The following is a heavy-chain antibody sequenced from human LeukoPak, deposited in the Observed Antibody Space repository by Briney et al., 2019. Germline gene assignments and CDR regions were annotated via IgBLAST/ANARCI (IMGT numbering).Heavy chain of an antibody. V-gene: IGHV5-51*01. Sequence: GESLKISCKGSGYSFTSYWIGWVRQMPGKGLEWMGVIYPDDSDTKYSPSFQGQVTISADKSISTAYLQWSSLKASDTAMFYCARLGNYYYDSSGYSLDFWSQGTLVTVSS. CDR1: GYSFTSYW. CDR2: IYPDDSDT. J-gene: IGHJ4*02. D-gene: IGHD3-22*01. CDR3: ARLGNYYYDSSGYSLDF.